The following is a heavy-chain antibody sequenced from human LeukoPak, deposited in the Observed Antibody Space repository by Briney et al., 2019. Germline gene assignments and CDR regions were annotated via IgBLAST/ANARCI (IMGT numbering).Heavy chain of an antibody. J-gene: IGHJ4*02. CDR3: ARHQQLVPFDY. CDR1: GYRFTSYW. D-gene: IGHD6-13*01. CDR2: IYPGDSDT. V-gene: IGHV5-51*01. Sequence: GESLQISCKGSGYRFTSYWIGWVRPMPGKGLEWMGIIYPGDSDTRYSPSFQGQVTISADKSISTAYLQWSSLKASDTAMYYCARHQQLVPFDYWGQGTLVTVSS.